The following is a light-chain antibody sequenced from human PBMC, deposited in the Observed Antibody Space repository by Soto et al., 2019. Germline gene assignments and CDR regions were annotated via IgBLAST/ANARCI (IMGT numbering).Light chain of an antibody. CDR3: AAWDDSLNGLVV. CDR2: SDN. Sequence: QPVLTQPPSASGTPGQRVTISCSGSRSNIGTNTVNWYQHLPGTAPQLLIYSDNQRPSGVPDRFSGSKSGTSASLAISGLQSEDEPDYYCAAWDDSLNGLVVFGGGTKLTVL. J-gene: IGLJ2*01. V-gene: IGLV1-44*01. CDR1: RSNIGTNT.